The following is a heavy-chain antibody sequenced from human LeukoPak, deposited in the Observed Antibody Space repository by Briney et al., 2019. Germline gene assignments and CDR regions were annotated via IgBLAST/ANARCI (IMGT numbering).Heavy chain of an antibody. CDR2: IYYSGST. J-gene: IGHJ4*02. CDR1: GGSISSSYYY. D-gene: IGHD2-21*01. V-gene: IGHV4-39*07. Sequence: PSETLSLTCTVSGGSISSSYYYWGWIRQPPGKGLEWIGSIYYSGSTSYSPSLKSRVTISVDTSKNQFSLKLSSVTAADTAVYYCARGPGEEVLHYFDYWGQGTLVTVSS. CDR3: ARGPGEEVLHYFDY.